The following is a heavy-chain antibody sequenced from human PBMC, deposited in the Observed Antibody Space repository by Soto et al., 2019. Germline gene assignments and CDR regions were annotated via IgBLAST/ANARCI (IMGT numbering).Heavy chain of an antibody. V-gene: IGHV1-46*01. Sequence: ASVKVSCKASGYTFTSYYIHWVRQAPGQGLEWMGMINPSAAATNYAQKFQGRLTVTRDTSTTTVYMELSSLRFEDTAVYYCARVPPTGAYYYYYKAMEVWGPGTTVNVSS. D-gene: IGHD3-10*01. CDR2: INPSAAAT. CDR1: GYTFTSYY. J-gene: IGHJ6*01. CDR3: ARVPPTGAYYYYYKAMEV.